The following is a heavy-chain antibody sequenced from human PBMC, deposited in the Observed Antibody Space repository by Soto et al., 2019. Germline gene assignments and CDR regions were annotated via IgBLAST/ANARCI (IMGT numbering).Heavy chain of an antibody. CDR1: GFTFSSYA. CDR2: ISYDGSNK. Sequence: GGSLRLSCAASGFTFSSYAMHWVRQAPGKGLEWVAVISYDGSNKYYADSVKGRFTISRDNSKNTLYLQMNSLRAEDTAVYYCARDQGSSWYQHFDYWGQGTLVTVSS. V-gene: IGHV3-30-3*01. CDR3: ARDQGSSWYQHFDY. J-gene: IGHJ4*02. D-gene: IGHD6-13*01.